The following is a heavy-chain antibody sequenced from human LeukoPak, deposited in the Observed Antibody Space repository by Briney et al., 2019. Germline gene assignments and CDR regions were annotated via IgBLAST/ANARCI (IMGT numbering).Heavy chain of an antibody. CDR2: INSDGSST. Sequence: PGGSLRLSCAASGFTFSSYWMHWVRQAPGKGLVWVSRINSDGSSTSYADSVKGRFTISRDNAKNTLYLQMNSLRAEDTAVYYCARDPGWWVAPAAIGTFDYWGQGTLVTVSS. J-gene: IGHJ4*02. V-gene: IGHV3-74*01. D-gene: IGHD2-2*02. CDR1: GFTFSSYW. CDR3: ARDPGWWVAPAAIGTFDY.